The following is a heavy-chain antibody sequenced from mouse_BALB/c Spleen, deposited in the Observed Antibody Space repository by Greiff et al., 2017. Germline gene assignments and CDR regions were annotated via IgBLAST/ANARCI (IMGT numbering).Heavy chain of an antibody. CDR2: IWAGGST. J-gene: IGHJ4*01. D-gene: IGHD2-2*01. CDR3: ARGGYDGPLYAMDY. V-gene: IGHV2-9*02. CDR1: GFSLTSYG. Sequence: VMLVESGPGLVAPSQSLSITCTVSGFSLTSYGVHWVRQPPGKGLEWLGVIWAGGSTNYNSALMSRLSISKDNSKSQVFLKMNSLQTDDTAMYYCARGGYDGPLYAMDYWGQGTSVTVSS.